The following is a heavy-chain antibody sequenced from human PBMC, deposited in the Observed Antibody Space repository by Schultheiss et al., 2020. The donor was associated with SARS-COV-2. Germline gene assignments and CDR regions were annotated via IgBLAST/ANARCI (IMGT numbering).Heavy chain of an antibody. CDR3: ARWDSSGYYYEHAFDI. V-gene: IGHV4-38-2*01. Sequence: SETLSLTCAVSGYSISSAYSWGWIRQPPGKGLEWIGSFYHSGSTYYNPSLKSRVTISVDTSKNQFSLKLSSVTAADTAVYYCARWDSSGYYYEHAFDIWGQGTMVTVSS. D-gene: IGHD3-22*01. J-gene: IGHJ3*02. CDR1: GYSISSAYS. CDR2: FYHSGST.